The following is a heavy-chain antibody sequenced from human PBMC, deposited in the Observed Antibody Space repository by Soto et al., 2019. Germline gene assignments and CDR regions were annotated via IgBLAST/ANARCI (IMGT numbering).Heavy chain of an antibody. Sequence: VGSLRLSCAASGSTVSSNYMSWVRQAPGKGLEWVSVIYSGGNTYYADSVKGRFTISRDNSKNTLYLQMNSLRAEDTAVYYCARVGLRVFDYWGQGTLVTVSS. J-gene: IGHJ4*02. CDR3: ARVGLRVFDY. CDR1: GSTVSSNY. D-gene: IGHD5-12*01. CDR2: IYSGGNT. V-gene: IGHV3-53*01.